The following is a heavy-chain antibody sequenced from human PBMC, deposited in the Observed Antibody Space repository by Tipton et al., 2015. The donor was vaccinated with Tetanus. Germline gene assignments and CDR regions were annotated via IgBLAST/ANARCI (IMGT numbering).Heavy chain of an antibody. CDR3: ARGDYYGSGTYDV. CDR2: IYYSGDT. J-gene: IGHJ6*02. D-gene: IGHD3-10*01. V-gene: IGHV4-31*03. Sequence: LRLSCSVSGGSISSGGYFWNWIRQHPGKGPEWIGYIYYSGDTFYNPSLKSRVTLSLDTTKKQVSLKLSSVTAADTAVYYCARGDYYGSGTYDVWGQGTTVTVPS. CDR1: GGSISSGGYF.